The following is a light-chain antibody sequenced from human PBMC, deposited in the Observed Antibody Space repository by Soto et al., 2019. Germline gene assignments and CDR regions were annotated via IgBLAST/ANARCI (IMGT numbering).Light chain of an antibody. J-gene: IGKJ5*01. V-gene: IGKV1-39*01. Sequence: IQMTQYTSSLSASVGDRFTISGLADQRNYSFLNWYQQKPGKAPKLLIYAASSLLSGVPSRFSGSGSGTDFTLTISSLQPEDFATYYCQQSYTNPITFGQGTRLEIK. CDR1: QRNYSF. CDR2: AAS. CDR3: QQSYTNPIT.